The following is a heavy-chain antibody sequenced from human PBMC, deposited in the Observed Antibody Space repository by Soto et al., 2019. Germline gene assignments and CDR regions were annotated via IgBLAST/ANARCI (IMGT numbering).Heavy chain of an antibody. Sequence: SETLSLTCTVSGGSISSYYWSWIRQPPGKGLEWIGYIYYSGSTNYNPSLKSRVTISVDTSKNQFSLKLSSVTATDTAVYYCARGARFGELLYYYYGMDVWGQGTTVTV. J-gene: IGHJ6*02. D-gene: IGHD3-10*01. CDR1: GGSISSYY. V-gene: IGHV4-59*08. CDR2: IYYSGST. CDR3: ARGARFGELLYYYYGMDV.